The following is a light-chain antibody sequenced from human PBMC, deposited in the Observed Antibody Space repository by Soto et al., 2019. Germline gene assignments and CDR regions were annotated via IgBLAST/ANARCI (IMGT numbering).Light chain of an antibody. CDR3: QQYNNWPRT. V-gene: IGKV1-39*01. CDR2: ATS. J-gene: IGKJ1*01. CDR1: QSISSY. Sequence: DIQMTQSPSSLSASVGDRVTITCRASQSISSYLNWYQQKPGKAPKFLIYATSNLQNGVPSRFSGSGSGTEFTLTISSLQSEDFAVYYCQQYNNWPRTFGQGTKVDI.